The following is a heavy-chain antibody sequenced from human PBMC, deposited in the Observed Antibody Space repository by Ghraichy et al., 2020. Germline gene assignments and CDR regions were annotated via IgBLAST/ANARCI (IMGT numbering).Heavy chain of an antibody. CDR3: ARHQRGDKFDY. CDR1: GGSISSYY. CDR2: IDYSGTT. Sequence: SETLSLTCTVSGGSISSYYWSWNRQPPGQGLEWIGYIDYSGTTNYNPSLKSRVSISVDTSKNQFSLNLGSVTAADTAVYYCARHQRGDKFDYWGQGTLVTVSS. V-gene: IGHV4-59*08. J-gene: IGHJ4*02. D-gene: IGHD3-16*01.